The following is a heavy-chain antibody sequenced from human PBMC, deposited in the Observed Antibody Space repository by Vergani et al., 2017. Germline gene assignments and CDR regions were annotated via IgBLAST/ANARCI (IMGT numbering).Heavy chain of an antibody. CDR3: VRRAERWETLLRDNFEV. CDR1: GGSLSGYY. V-gene: IGHV4-34*01. CDR2: INHSGTI. J-gene: IGHJ3*01. Sequence: QVQLQQWGPGLLKPSETLSLTCAVYGGSLSGYYWSWIRLAPGKGLEWIGEINHSGTINYNPTLKSPFNVSIDTSRDHFSLKLGSVGAAYTALYFCVRRAERWETLLRDNFEVWGQGTFVTVSP. D-gene: IGHD1-26*01.